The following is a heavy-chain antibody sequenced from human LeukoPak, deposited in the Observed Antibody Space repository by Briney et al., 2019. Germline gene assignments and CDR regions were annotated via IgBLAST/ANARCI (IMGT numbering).Heavy chain of an antibody. CDR2: ISAYNGNT. J-gene: IGHJ4*02. CDR1: GYSFTSYW. V-gene: IGHV1-18*04. Sequence: GESLKISCKGSGYSFTSYWIGWVRQAPGQGLEWMGWISAYNGNTNYAQKLQGRVTMTTDTSTSTAYMELRSLRSDDTAVYYCARCMSGEATKVPTDYWGQGTLVTVSS. D-gene: IGHD3-10*02. CDR3: ARCMSGEATKVPTDY.